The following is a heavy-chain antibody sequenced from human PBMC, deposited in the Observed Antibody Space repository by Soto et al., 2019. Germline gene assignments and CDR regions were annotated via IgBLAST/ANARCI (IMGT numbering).Heavy chain of an antibody. CDR3: ASGHRVLLWFGELSPGRDAFDI. J-gene: IGHJ3*02. CDR1: GGSFSGYY. Sequence: PSETLSLTCAVYGGSFSGYYWSWSRQPPGKGLEGIGEINHSGSTNYNPSLKRRVTISVETSKNHISLKLRSVTAAATAVYSCASGHRVLLWFGELSPGRDAFDIWGQGTMVTVSS. V-gene: IGHV4-34*01. D-gene: IGHD3-10*01. CDR2: INHSGST.